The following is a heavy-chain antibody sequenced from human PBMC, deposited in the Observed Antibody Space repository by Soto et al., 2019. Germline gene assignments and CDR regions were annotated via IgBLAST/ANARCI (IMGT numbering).Heavy chain of an antibody. D-gene: IGHD1-26*01. Sequence: PGGSLRLSCAASGFAFSSYAMSWVRQAPGKGLEWVSAISGSGGSTYYADSVKGRFTISRDNSKNTLYLQMNSLRAEDTAVYYCAKNGIVGATTSLADYFDYWGQGTLVTVSS. CDR2: ISGSGGST. CDR1: GFAFSSYA. V-gene: IGHV3-23*01. CDR3: AKNGIVGATTSLADYFDY. J-gene: IGHJ4*02.